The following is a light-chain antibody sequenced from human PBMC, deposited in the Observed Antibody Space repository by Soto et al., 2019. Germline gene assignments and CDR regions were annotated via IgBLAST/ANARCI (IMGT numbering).Light chain of an antibody. Sequence: EIVLTQSPGTLSLSPGERATLSCRASQSVRSSYLAWYQQKPGQAPRLLIYGASSGATGIPDRFSGSGSGTDFTLTISRLEPEDFAVYYCQQYGSSPQWTFGQGTKVEIK. CDR3: QQYGSSPQWT. CDR1: QSVRSSY. CDR2: GAS. J-gene: IGKJ1*01. V-gene: IGKV3-20*01.